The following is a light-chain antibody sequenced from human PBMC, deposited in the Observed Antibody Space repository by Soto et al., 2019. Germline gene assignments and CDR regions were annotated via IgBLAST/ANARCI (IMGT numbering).Light chain of an antibody. CDR1: SSDVGGYNS. CDR2: EVS. Sequence: QSALTQPRSVSGSPGQSITISCTGTSSDVGGYNSVSWYQHHPGKAPKLMIYEVSNRPSGVSNRFSGSKSGNTASLTISGLQAEDEADYYCSSYTTSTSLYVFGTGTKVTVL. V-gene: IGLV2-14*01. J-gene: IGLJ1*01. CDR3: SSYTTSTSLYV.